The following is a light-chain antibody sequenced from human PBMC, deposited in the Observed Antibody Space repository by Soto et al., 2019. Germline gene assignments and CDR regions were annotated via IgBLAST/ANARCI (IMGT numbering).Light chain of an antibody. CDR3: QQYGSSPLT. Sequence: EIVLTQSPGTLSLSPGERATLSCRASQSFRSSYLAWYQQKPGQAPRLLIYGASSRATGIPDRFSGSGSGTDFTLTISRLEPEDFAVYYSQQYGSSPLTFGGGTKVEIK. CDR2: GAS. CDR1: QSFRSSY. J-gene: IGKJ4*01. V-gene: IGKV3-20*01.